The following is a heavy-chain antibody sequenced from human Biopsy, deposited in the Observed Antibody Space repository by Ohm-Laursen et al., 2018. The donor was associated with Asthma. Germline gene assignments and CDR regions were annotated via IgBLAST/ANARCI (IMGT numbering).Heavy chain of an antibody. D-gene: IGHD1-7*01. CDR2: IIPIFGTA. CDR1: GGTFSSYA. V-gene: IGHV1-69*01. J-gene: IGHJ6*02. Sequence: SSVKVSCKASGGTFSSYAISWVRQAPGQGLEWMGGIIPIFGTANYAQKFQGRVTITADESTSTAYMELSSLRSEDTAVYYCARDPHNSYLASLRTKFDYYYYGMDVWGQGTTVTVSS. CDR3: ARDPHNSYLASLRTKFDYYYYGMDV.